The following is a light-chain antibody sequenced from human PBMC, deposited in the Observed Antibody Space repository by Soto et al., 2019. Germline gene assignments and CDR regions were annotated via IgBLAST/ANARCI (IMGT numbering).Light chain of an antibody. J-gene: IGLJ2*01. CDR3: CSYAGSTTFVV. CDR1: SSDVGNYDL. Sequence: QSALTQPASVSGSPGQSITISCTGTSSDVGNYDLVSWYLQHPGKAPKLMIYEVSKRPSGVSDRFSGSKSGNTASLTISGLQAEDEADYYCCSYAGSTTFVVFGGGTQLTVL. CDR2: EVS. V-gene: IGLV2-23*02.